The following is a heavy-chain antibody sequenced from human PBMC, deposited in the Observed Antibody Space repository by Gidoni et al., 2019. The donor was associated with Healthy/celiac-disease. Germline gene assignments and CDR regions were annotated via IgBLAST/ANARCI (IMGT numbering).Heavy chain of an antibody. CDR3: AKDGNYDILTGYYMTYYYYGMDV. D-gene: IGHD3-9*01. V-gene: IGHV3-23*01. Sequence: EVQLLESGGGLVQPGGCLRLSCEASGFAFSSYAMSWVRQAPGKGLEWVSAISGSGGSTYYADSVKGRFTISRDNSKNTLYLQMNSLRAEDTAVYYCAKDGNYDILTGYYMTYYYYGMDVWGQGTTVTVSS. J-gene: IGHJ6*02. CDR1: GFAFSSYA. CDR2: ISGSGGST.